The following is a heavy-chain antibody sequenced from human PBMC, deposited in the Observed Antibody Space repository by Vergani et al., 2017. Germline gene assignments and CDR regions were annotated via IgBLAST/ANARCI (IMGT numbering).Heavy chain of an antibody. CDR2: INPNSGGT. J-gene: IGHJ5*02. CDR1: GYTFTGYY. CDR3: ARDWNYWGWFDP. Sequence: QVQLVQSGAEVKKPGASVKVSCKASGYTFTGYYMHWVRQAPGQGLEWMGWINPNSGGTNSAQKFQGRVTMTRDTSISTAYMELSRLRSDDTAVYYCARDWNYWGWFDPWGQGTLVTVSS. D-gene: IGHD1-7*01. V-gene: IGHV1-2*02.